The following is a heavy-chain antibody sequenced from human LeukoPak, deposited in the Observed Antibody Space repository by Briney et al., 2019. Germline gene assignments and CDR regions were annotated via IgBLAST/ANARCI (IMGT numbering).Heavy chain of an antibody. D-gene: IGHD1-26*01. CDR3: ARDQVGAASPGWFDP. J-gene: IGHJ5*02. CDR1: GYTFTSYA. V-gene: IGHV1-3*01. Sequence: PRASVKVSCKASGYTFTSYAMHWVRQAPGQRLEWMGWINAGNGNTKYSQKFQGRVTITRDTSASTAYMELSSLRSEDTAVYYCARDQVGAASPGWFDPWGQGTLVTVSS. CDR2: INAGNGNT.